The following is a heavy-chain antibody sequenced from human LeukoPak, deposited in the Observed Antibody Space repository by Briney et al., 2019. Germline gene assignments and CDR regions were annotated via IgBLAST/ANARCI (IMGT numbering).Heavy chain of an antibody. CDR3: ARTYYYDSSGRYGMDV. D-gene: IGHD3-22*01. CDR1: GGTFSSYA. J-gene: IGHJ6*02. CDR2: IIPIFGTA. Sequence: AASVTVSCTASGGTFSSYAISWVRQAPGQGLEWMGGIIPIFGTANYAQKFQGRVTITADESTSTAYMELSSLRSEDTAVYYCARTYYYDSSGRYGMDVWGQGTTVTVSS. V-gene: IGHV1-69*13.